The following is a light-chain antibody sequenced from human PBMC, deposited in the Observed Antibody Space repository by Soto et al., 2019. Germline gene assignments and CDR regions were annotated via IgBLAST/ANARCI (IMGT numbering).Light chain of an antibody. CDR1: QSVSPW. Sequence: IQMTQSPSTLSASLGDRVTITCRASQSVSPWMAWYQQKPGKAPRLLIYKASTLKSGVPSRFSGSGSGTEFTLTISSLQPDDFATYYCQQFRTFGQGTKVDI. V-gene: IGKV1-5*03. J-gene: IGKJ1*01. CDR2: KAS. CDR3: QQFRT.